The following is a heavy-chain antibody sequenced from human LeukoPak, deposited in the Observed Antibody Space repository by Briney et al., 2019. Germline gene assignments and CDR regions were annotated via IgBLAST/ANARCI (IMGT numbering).Heavy chain of an antibody. CDR3: ARRTPPGYSYGYSDY. CDR1: GGSISSSSYY. Sequence: PSETLSLTCTVSGGSISSSSYYWGWIRQPPGKGLEWIGSIYYSGSTYYSPSLKSRVTISVDTSKNQFSLKLSSVTAADTAVYYCARRTPPGYSYGYSDYWGQGTLVTVSS. D-gene: IGHD5-18*01. J-gene: IGHJ4*02. CDR2: IYYSGST. V-gene: IGHV4-39*01.